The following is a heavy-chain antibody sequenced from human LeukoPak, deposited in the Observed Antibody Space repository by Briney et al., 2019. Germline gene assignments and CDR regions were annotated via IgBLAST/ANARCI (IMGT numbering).Heavy chain of an antibody. CDR3: AKDWIVVVPAASDY. CDR1: GFTFSSYA. D-gene: IGHD2-2*01. Sequence: GGSLRLSCAASGFTFSSYAMSWVRQAPGKGLEWVSAISGSGGSTYYADSVKGRFTISRDNSKNTLYPQMNSLRAEDTAVYYCAKDWIVVVPAASDYWGQGTLVTVSS. J-gene: IGHJ4*02. V-gene: IGHV3-23*01. CDR2: ISGSGGST.